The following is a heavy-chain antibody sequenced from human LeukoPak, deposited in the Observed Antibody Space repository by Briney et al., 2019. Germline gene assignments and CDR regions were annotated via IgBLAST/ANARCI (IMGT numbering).Heavy chain of an antibody. CDR2: MYPNSGNP. CDR1: GYTFTIHD. V-gene: IGHV1-8*01. Sequence: GASAKASCKTPGYTFTIHDINWGRPATGQGLEWVGWMYPNSGNPGTAQRFQGNNTQTRDTSLSTAYMEQSSLRTVDTAVYYCAKSPLVRLAASFDPWGQGTLSPSPQ. J-gene: IGHJ5*02. D-gene: IGHD6-6*01. CDR3: AKSPLVRLAASFDP.